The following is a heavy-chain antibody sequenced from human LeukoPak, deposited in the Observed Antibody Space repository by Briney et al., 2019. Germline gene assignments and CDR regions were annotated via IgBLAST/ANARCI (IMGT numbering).Heavy chain of an antibody. V-gene: IGHV4-59*08. CDR2: IYYSGST. Sequence: SQTLSLTCTVSGGSISSYCWSWIRQPPGKGLEWIGYIYYSGSTNYNPSLKSRVTISVDTSKNQFSLKLSSVTAADTAVYYCAGLIGALYAFDIWGQGTMVTVSS. CDR3: AGLIGALYAFDI. CDR1: GGSISSYC. J-gene: IGHJ3*02.